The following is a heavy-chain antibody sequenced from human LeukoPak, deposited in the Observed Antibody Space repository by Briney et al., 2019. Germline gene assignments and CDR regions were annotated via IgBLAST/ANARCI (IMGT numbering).Heavy chain of an antibody. Sequence: GGSLRLSCVASGFTFSSYWMSWARQAPGKGLEWVSAISGSGGSTYYADSVKGRFTISRDNSKNTLYLQMNSLRAEDTAVYYCAKDSSYGSGSYGDYWGQGTLVTVSS. CDR2: ISGSGGST. V-gene: IGHV3-23*01. D-gene: IGHD3-10*01. CDR3: AKDSSYGSGSYGDY. J-gene: IGHJ4*02. CDR1: GFTFSSYW.